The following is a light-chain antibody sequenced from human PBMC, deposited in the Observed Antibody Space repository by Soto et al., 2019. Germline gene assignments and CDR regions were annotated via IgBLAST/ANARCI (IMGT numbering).Light chain of an antibody. CDR3: QQYKNWPPIT. Sequence: DIVMTQSPATLSVSPGERATLSCRASQSVGSKFAWYQQKPGQSPRLLIYDASTRATGVPVRFSGSGSGTEFTLTISSLQSEDFAVYYCQQYKNWPPITFGQGTRLEIK. V-gene: IGKV3-15*01. CDR2: DAS. J-gene: IGKJ5*01. CDR1: QSVGSK.